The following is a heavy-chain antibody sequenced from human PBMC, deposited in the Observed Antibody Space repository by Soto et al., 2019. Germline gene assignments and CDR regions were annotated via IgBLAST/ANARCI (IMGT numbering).Heavy chain of an antibody. CDR3: ARTSGYYFYDS. Sequence: QVQLVQSGAEVKKPGASVKVSCKASGYTFTSYAMHWVRQAPGQRLEWMGWINAGNGNTKYSQKFQRRVTITRDTSASTAYMKLSSLRSEDTAVYYCARTSGYYFYDSWGQGTLVTVSS. J-gene: IGHJ4*02. CDR2: INAGNGNT. V-gene: IGHV1-3*01. CDR1: GYTFTSYA. D-gene: IGHD3-3*01.